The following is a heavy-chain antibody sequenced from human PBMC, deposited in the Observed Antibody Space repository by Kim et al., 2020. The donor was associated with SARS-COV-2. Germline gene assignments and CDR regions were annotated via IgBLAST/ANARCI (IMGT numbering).Heavy chain of an antibody. D-gene: IGHD2-15*01. CDR3: VRGGDSLVVVGDACHFDY. Sequence: SETLSLTCTVSGDSSRSRHYYWGWIRQPPGKGLEWIGSFYFSERTYYSPSLKSRVTMSVDASKKQLTLNLTSVTAADTAMYFCVRGGDSLVVVGDACHFDYWGQGTLVTVSS. CDR1: GDSSRSRHYY. CDR2: FYFSERT. J-gene: IGHJ4*02. V-gene: IGHV4-39*06.